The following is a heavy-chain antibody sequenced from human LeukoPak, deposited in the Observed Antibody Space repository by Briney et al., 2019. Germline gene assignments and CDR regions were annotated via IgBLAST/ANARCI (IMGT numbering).Heavy chain of an antibody. CDR2: VYDSGTT. CDR3: ARVSWFPGTSYYYMDV. D-gene: IGHD1-1*01. J-gene: IGHJ6*03. V-gene: IGHV4-59*01. Sequence: PSETLSLTCTVSGGSISSYYWSRIRQPPGKGLEWFGYVYDSGTTNYNPSLKSRVTISVDTSKNQFSLKLSSVTAADTAVYYCARVSWFPGTSYYYMDVWGQGTTVTVSS. CDR1: GGSISSYY.